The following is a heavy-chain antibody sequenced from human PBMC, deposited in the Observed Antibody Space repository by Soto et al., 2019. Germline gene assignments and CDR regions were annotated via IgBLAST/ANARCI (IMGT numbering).Heavy chain of an antibody. Sequence: QVQLVQSGAEVKKPGASVKVSCKASGYTFTSYYMHWVRQAPGQGLEWMGIINPSGGSTRYTQKRQGRVNMPRDTSTSTVYMELSSLRCDDTAVYYCARDRLSRFPIAADGTSAFDIWGQGTMVTVSS. CDR1: GYTFTSYY. D-gene: IGHD6-13*01. J-gene: IGHJ3*02. CDR3: ARDRLSRFPIAADGTSAFDI. V-gene: IGHV1-46*01. CDR2: INPSGGST.